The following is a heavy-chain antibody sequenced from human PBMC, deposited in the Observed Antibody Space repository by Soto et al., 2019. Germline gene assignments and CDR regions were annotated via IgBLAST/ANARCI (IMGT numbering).Heavy chain of an antibody. CDR1: GGSISSYY. V-gene: IGHV4-59*01. CDR2: IYYSGST. Sequence: SETLSLTCTVSGGSISSYYWSWIRQPPGKGLEWIGYIYYSGSTNYNPSLKSRVTISVDTSKNQFSLKLSSVTAADTAVYYCARAGYGGANYFDYWGQGTLVTVSS. CDR3: ARAGYGGANYFDY. D-gene: IGHD5-18*01. J-gene: IGHJ4*02.